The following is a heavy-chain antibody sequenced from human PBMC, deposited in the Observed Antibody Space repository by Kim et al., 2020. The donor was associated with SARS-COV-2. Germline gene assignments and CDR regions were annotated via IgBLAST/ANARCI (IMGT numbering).Heavy chain of an antibody. V-gene: IGHV3-15*01. J-gene: IGHJ4*02. D-gene: IGHD3-10*01. Sequence: YAAPVKGRFTISRDDSKNTLYLQMNSLKTEDTAVYYCTTGSYGSGRLVNIWGQGTLVTVSS. CDR3: TTGSYGSGRLVNI.